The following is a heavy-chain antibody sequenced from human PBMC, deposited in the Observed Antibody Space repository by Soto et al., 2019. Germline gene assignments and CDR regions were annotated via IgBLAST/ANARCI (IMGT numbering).Heavy chain of an antibody. D-gene: IGHD4-17*01. V-gene: IGHV3-23*01. CDR2: ISGSGDTT. Sequence: EVQLLESGGGLVQPGGSLRLSCAVSGFTFSSYAVSWFRQAPGKGLEWVSVISGSGDTTVYADSVKGRFATSRDNAKNTVYLQMNSLRAEDTAVYYCAQDGVDTVTFEYWGQGTLVTVSS. CDR3: AQDGVDTVTFEY. CDR1: GFTFSSYA. J-gene: IGHJ4*02.